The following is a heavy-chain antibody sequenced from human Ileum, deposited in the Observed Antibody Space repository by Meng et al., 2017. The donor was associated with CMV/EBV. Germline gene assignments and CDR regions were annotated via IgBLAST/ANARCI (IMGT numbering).Heavy chain of an antibody. J-gene: IGHJ6*02. Sequence: ASVKVSCKASGYTFTGYYMHWVRQAPGQGLEWMGWINPNSGGTNYAQKFQGRVTITADKSTSTAYMELSSLRSEDTAVYYCAREGPETYQLPPNYYYYGMDVWGQGTTVTVSS. V-gene: IGHV1-2*02. CDR1: GYTFTGYY. D-gene: IGHD2-2*01. CDR3: AREGPETYQLPPNYYYYGMDV. CDR2: INPNSGGT.